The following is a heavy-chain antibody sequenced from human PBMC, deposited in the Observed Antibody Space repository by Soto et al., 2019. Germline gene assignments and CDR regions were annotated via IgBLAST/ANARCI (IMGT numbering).Heavy chain of an antibody. J-gene: IGHJ6*02. V-gene: IGHV4-31*03. D-gene: IGHD5-18*01. CDR3: ARGGIQLATDYYYGMDV. Sequence: SETLSLTCTVSGGSISSGGYYWSWIRQHPGKGLEWIGYIYYSGSTYYNPSLKSRVTISVDTSKNQFSLKLSSVTAADTAVYYCARGGIQLATDYYYGMDVWGQGTTVTVSS. CDR1: GGSISSGGYY. CDR2: IYYSGST.